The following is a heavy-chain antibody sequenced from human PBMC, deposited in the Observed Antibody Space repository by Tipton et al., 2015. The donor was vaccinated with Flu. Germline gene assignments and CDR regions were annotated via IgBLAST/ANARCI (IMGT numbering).Heavy chain of an antibody. CDR3: AKDSHDYGDQGGMDV. D-gene: IGHD4-17*01. CDR2: ISYDGSNK. Sequence: SLRLSCAASGFTFSSYGMHWVRQAPGKGLEWVAVISYDGSNKYYADSVKGRFTISRDNSKNTLYLQMNSLRAEDTAVYYCAKDSHDYGDQGGMDVWGQGTTVTVSS. CDR1: GFTFSSYG. J-gene: IGHJ6*02. V-gene: IGHV3-30*18.